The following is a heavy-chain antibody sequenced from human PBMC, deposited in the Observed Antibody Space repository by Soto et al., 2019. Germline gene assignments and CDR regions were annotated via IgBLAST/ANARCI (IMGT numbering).Heavy chain of an antibody. Sequence: EVQLLESGGDLVQPGGSLRLSCAASGFTFRNYAMTWVRQAPGKGLEWVSSISSGGDNTWYADAVKGRFTISRDNSRDTLYLHMNTLRGDYTAIFYCAKVQLDHSNYGGGYVSDLWGQGTLVTVSS. CDR2: ISSGGDNT. D-gene: IGHD4-4*01. CDR3: AKVQLDHSNYGGGYVSDL. CDR1: GFTFRNYA. V-gene: IGHV3-23*01. J-gene: IGHJ4*02.